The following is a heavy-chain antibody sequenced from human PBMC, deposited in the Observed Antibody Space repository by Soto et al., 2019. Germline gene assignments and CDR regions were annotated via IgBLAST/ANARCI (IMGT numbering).Heavy chain of an antibody. CDR1: GGSISSSSYY. CDR2: IYYSGST. J-gene: IGHJ4*02. CDR3: ASYDILTGYYSLDTY. V-gene: IGHV4-39*01. Sequence: PSETLSLTCTASGGSISSSSYYWGWIRQPPGKGLEWIGSIYYSGSTYYNPSLKSRVTISVDTSKNQFSLKLSSVTAADTAVYYCASYDILTGYYSLDTYWGQGTLVTVSS. D-gene: IGHD3-9*01.